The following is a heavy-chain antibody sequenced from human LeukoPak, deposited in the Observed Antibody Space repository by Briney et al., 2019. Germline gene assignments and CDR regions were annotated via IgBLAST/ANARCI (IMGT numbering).Heavy chain of an antibody. CDR1: GGSISSYY. Sequence: PSETLSLTCTVSGGSISSYYWSWIRQPPGKGLEWIGYIYYSGSTNYNPSLKSRVTIPVDTSKNQFSLKLSSVTAADTAVYYCARLSVVPAAMNGYYYYGMDVWGQGTTVTVSS. CDR3: ARLSVVPAAMNGYYYYGMDV. J-gene: IGHJ6*02. CDR2: IYYSGST. D-gene: IGHD2-2*01. V-gene: IGHV4-59*08.